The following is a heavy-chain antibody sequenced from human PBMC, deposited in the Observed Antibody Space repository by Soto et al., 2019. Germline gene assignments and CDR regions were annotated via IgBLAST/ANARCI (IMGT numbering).Heavy chain of an antibody. CDR1: GFTFSSYG. D-gene: IGHD3-16*02. CDR3: AKENYVWGSYHIDY. CDR2: ISYDGSNK. V-gene: IGHV3-30*18. Sequence: GGSVRLSCAASGFTFSSYGMHWVRQAPGKGLEWVAVISYDGSNKYYADSVKGRFTISRDNSKNTLYLQMNSLRTEDTAVYYCAKENYVWGSYHIDYWGQGTLVTVSS. J-gene: IGHJ4*02.